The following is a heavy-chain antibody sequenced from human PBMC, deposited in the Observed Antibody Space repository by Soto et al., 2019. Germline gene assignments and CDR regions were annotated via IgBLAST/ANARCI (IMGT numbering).Heavy chain of an antibody. V-gene: IGHV3-23*01. Sequence: LRLSCAASGFTFNNYAMSWVRQAPGKGLEWLSAISGSGGDTYYADSVKGRFTLSRDNSNSTLFLQMTSLKAEDKAVYYCVKDPSRSELSILGLDNWGQGALVTVSS. CDR3: VKDPSRSELSILGLDN. CDR1: GFTFNNYA. D-gene: IGHD1-7*01. CDR2: ISGSGGDT. J-gene: IGHJ4*02.